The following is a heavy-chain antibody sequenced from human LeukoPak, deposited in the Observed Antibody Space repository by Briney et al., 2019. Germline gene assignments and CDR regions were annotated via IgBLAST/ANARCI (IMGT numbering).Heavy chain of an antibody. CDR1: GDSFCGYY. CDR3: ARDRAHCSSTSCLNWFHL. Sequence: PSETLSLTCAVYGDSFCGYYWSWLRHPPGKGLDWVWEINHSESTNYNPSLKSRVTISVDTSNNQFSLKLSSVAAADTAVYYCARDRAHCSSTSCLNWFHLWGQGTLVTVLS. D-gene: IGHD2-2*01. CDR2: INHSEST. J-gene: IGHJ5*02. V-gene: IGHV4-34*01.